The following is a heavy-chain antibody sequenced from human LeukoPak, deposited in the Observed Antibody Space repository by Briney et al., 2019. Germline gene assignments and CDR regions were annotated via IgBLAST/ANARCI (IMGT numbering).Heavy chain of an antibody. CDR1: GFTFSTYD. D-gene: IGHD3-3*01. Sequence: GGSLRLSCAASGFTFSTYDMNWVRQAPGKGLEWVSSISSRSSSIYYADSVKGRFTISRDNAKNSLYLQMNTLRAEDTAVYWCARDYIAYDPLDYWGQGTLVTVSS. V-gene: IGHV3-21*01. CDR2: ISSRSSSI. CDR3: ARDYIAYDPLDY. J-gene: IGHJ4*02.